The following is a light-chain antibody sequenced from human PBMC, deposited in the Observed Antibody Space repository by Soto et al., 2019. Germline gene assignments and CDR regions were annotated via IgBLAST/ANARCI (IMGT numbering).Light chain of an antibody. J-gene: IGKJ4*01. V-gene: IGKV3-15*01. CDR1: QSFSSN. Sequence: EIVMTQSPATLSVSPGERATLSCRASQSFSSNLAWYQQKPGQAPRLLIYGASTRATGIPARFSGSGSGTEFTLTILSLQSEDFAVYYCQQYNSWPPVTFGGGTKVEIK. CDR2: GAS. CDR3: QQYNSWPPVT.